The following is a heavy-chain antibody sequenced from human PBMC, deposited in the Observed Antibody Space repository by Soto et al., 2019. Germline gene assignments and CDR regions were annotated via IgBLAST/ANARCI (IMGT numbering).Heavy chain of an antibody. CDR1: GGSISSSNW. V-gene: IGHV4-4*02. J-gene: IGHJ4*01. Sequence: PSETLSLTCTVSGGSISSSNWGSWVRQPPGKGLEWIGEIYHGGTTFYNPSLKSRITISVDTSNNQFSLKLTSVTAADTAVYYCARVHVMVVAGSAFDYWGHGTLVTVSS. CDR2: IYHGGTT. CDR3: ARVHVMVVAGSAFDY. D-gene: IGHD6-19*01.